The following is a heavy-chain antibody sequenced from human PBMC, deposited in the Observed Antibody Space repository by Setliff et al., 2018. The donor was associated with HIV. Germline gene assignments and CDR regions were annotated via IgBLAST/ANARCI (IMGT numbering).Heavy chain of an antibody. Sequence: SETLSLTCTVSGGSVRSSRYYWNWIRQTPGKGLEWIGHINTSGSTKYNPSLKSRLTMSVDSSGNQFSLTLTSVTAADTAVYYCARDLQHPHPYGSGDRSYWYFDLWGRGTLVTVSS. J-gene: IGHJ2*01. CDR2: INTSGST. CDR3: ARDLQHPHPYGSGDRSYWYFDL. V-gene: IGHV4-61*01. D-gene: IGHD3-10*01. CDR1: GGSVRSSRYY.